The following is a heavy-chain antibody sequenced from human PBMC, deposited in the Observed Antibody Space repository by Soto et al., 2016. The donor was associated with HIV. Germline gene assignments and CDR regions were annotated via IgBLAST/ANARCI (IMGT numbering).Heavy chain of an antibody. CDR2: ISGSGGST. J-gene: IGHJ4*02. CDR1: GFTFSSYA. V-gene: IGHV3-23*01. Sequence: EVQLLESGGGLVQPEGSLRLSCAASGFTFSSYAMSWVRQAPGKGLEWVSVISGSGGSTYYADSVKGRFTISRDNSKNTLYLQMNSLRAEDTAVYYCAKAWDIVVVLSGMGYWGQGTLVTVSS. D-gene: IGHD2-15*01. CDR3: AKAWDIVVVLSGMGY.